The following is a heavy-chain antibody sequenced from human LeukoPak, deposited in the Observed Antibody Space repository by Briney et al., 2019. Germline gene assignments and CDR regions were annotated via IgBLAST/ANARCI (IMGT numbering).Heavy chain of an antibody. V-gene: IGHV4-59*08. CDR3: ARVSEAVAGHDAFDI. J-gene: IGHJ3*02. CDR2: IYYSGST. CDR1: GGSISSYY. D-gene: IGHD6-19*01. Sequence: SETLSLTCTVYGGSISSYYWSWIRQPPGKGLEWIGYIYYSGSTNYNPSLKSRVTISVDTSKNQFSLKLSSVTAADTAVYYCARVSEAVAGHDAFDIWGQGTMVTVSS.